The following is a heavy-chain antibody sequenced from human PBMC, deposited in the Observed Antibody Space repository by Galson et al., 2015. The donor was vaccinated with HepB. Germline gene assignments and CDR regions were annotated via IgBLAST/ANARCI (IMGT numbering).Heavy chain of an antibody. CDR3: ARTRLGYSSGPGVDY. V-gene: IGHV1-69*13. CDR2: IIPIFGTA. D-gene: IGHD6-19*01. CDR1: GGTFSSYA. J-gene: IGHJ4*02. Sequence: SVKVSCKASGGTFSSYAISWVRQASGQGLEWMGGIIPIFGTANYAQKFQGRVTITADESTSTAYMELSSLRSEDTAVYYCARTRLGYSSGPGVDYWGQGTLVTVSS.